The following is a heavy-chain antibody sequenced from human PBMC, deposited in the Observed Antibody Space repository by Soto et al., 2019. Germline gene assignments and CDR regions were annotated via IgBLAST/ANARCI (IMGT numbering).Heavy chain of an antibody. V-gene: IGHV3-23*01. Sequence: GGSLRLSCSASGFTFSSYAMSWVRQAPGKGLEWVSAISGSGGSTNYADSVKGRFTISRDNSKNTLYLQMNSLRAEDTAVYYCAKDWYFGSTIFGLMFDYWGQGNLVTVS. CDR2: ISGSGGST. J-gene: IGHJ4*02. CDR1: GFTFSSYA. D-gene: IGHD3-3*01. CDR3: AKDWYFGSTIFGLMFDY.